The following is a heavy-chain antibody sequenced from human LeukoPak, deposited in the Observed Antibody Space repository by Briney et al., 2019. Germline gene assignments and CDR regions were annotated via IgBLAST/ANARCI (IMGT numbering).Heavy chain of an antibody. V-gene: IGHV3-7*03. J-gene: IGHJ4*02. D-gene: IGHD1-26*01. CDR1: GFTFTKYW. CDR2: IKQDGSEK. Sequence: PGGSLRLSCAASGFTFTKYWMSWIRQVPGKGPEWVANIKQDGSEKYYVDSVKGRFTISRDNAKNSLYLRMDSLRAEDTAVYYCARDKEEGATKLDSWGQGTLVSVSS. CDR3: ARDKEEGATKLDS.